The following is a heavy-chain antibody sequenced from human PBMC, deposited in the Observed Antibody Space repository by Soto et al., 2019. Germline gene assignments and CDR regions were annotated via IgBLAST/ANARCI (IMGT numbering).Heavy chain of an antibody. J-gene: IGHJ6*02. CDR1: GGSISSYY. D-gene: IGHD3-9*01. Sequence: SETLSLTCTVSGGSISSYYWSWIRQPPGKGLEWIGYIYYSGSTNYNPSLKSRVTISVDTSKNQFSLKLSSVTAADTAVYYCARVVREYDILTGYYYYYGMDVWGQGTTVTVSS. CDR2: IYYSGST. V-gene: IGHV4-59*01. CDR3: ARVVREYDILTGYYYYYGMDV.